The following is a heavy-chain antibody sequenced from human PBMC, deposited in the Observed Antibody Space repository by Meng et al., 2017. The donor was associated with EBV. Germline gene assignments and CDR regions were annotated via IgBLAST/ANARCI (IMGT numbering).Heavy chain of an antibody. Sequence: VLVGGSGGGLVHAGGSLRLSRSASRFTVSRHLRHWIRQVPGKGLVWVSRVSDDGGDTNYADSVRGRFTISRDNAKDTVHLQMNSLRSDDTALYYCANDRITDWGQGTLVTVSS. D-gene: IGHD3-16*01. CDR3: ANDRITD. V-gene: IGHV3-74*01. J-gene: IGHJ1*01. CDR2: VSDDGGDT. CDR1: RFTVSRHL.